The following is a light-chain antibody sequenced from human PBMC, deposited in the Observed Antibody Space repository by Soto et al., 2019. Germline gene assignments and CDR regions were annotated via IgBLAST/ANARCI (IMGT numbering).Light chain of an antibody. V-gene: IGLV1-40*01. CDR1: SSNIGAGYD. J-gene: IGLJ1*01. CDR2: GNI. Sequence: QSVLTQPPSVSGAPGQRVTISCTGSSSNIGAGYDVHWYQQLPGTAPRLLIYGNIKRPSGVPDRFSGSKSGTSASLAITGLQAEDEADYYCQSYDSSLSVFGTGTKVTVL. CDR3: QSYDSSLSV.